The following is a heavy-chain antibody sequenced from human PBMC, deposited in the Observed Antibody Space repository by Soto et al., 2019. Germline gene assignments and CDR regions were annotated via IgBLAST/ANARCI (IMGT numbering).Heavy chain of an antibody. Sequence: GGSLRLSCAASGFTFSSYGMHWVRQAPGKGLEWVAVIWYDGSNKYYAESVKGRFTISRDNSKNTLYLQMNSLRAEDTAVYYCARDSHVGSGWQLTANYWGQGTLFTVSS. J-gene: IGHJ4*02. D-gene: IGHD6-19*01. V-gene: IGHV3-33*01. CDR1: GFTFSSYG. CDR2: IWYDGSNK. CDR3: ARDSHVGSGWQLTANY.